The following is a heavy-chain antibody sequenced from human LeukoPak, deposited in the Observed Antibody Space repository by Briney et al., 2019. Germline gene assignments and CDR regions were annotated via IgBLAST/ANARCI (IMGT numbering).Heavy chain of an antibody. CDR1: GYTFISYD. Sequence: ASVKVSCKASGYTFISYDINWVRQVTGQGLEWMGWMNPNSGNTGYAQKFQDRVTITRNTSISTAFMELSSLRSEDTAVYYCARRAVGNSHYYSMDVWGKGTTVTVSS. CDR3: ARRAVGNSHYYSMDV. V-gene: IGHV1-8*03. J-gene: IGHJ6*03. CDR2: MNPNSGNT. D-gene: IGHD6-19*01.